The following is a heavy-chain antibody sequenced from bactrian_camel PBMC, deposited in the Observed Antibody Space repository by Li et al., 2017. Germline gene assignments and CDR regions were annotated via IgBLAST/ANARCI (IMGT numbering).Heavy chain of an antibody. D-gene: IGHD6*01. CDR3: AATTSTCPHGYSWSRIDPDY. CDR2: ILSDGTNT. J-gene: IGHJ4*01. V-gene: IGHV3S6*01. Sequence: HVQLVESGGGSVQAGGSLRLSCVASGFEFSAASMNWVRQAPGKGLEWVSGILSDGTNTDYADFAKGRFTISRDNAKNTLWLQMNNLKPEDTAMYYCAATTSTCPHGYSWSRIDPDYCGQGTQVTVS. CDR1: GFEFSAAS.